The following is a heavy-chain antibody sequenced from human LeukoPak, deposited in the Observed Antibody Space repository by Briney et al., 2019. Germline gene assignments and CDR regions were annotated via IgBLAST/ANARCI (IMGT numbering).Heavy chain of an antibody. CDR3: ARVGVWFGELPFDY. D-gene: IGHD3-10*01. V-gene: IGHV3-23*01. J-gene: IGHJ4*02. Sequence: GGSLRLTWAASGFTFSSYGMHWVRQAPGKGLEWVSAISGSGGSTYYADSVKGRFNISRDKSKNTLYLQMNSLRAEDTAVYYCARVGVWFGELPFDYWGQGTLVTVSS. CDR1: GFTFSSYG. CDR2: ISGSGGST.